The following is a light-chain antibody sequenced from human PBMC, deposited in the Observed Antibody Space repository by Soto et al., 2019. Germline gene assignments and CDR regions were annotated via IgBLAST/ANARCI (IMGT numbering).Light chain of an antibody. CDR1: QSVRSN. CDR3: QQYNDWPPT. J-gene: IGKJ1*01. V-gene: IGKV3-15*01. CDR2: GAS. Sequence: EIVMTQSPATLPASPGERAALSCRASQSVRSNLAWYQQKPGQAPRLLIYGASTRATGIPARFSGSGSGTEFTLSIGSLQSEDFAVYYCQQYNDWPPTFGQGTKVDIK.